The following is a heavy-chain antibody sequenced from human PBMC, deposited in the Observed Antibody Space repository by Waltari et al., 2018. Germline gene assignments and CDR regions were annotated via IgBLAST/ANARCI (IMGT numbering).Heavy chain of an antibody. J-gene: IGHJ4*02. CDR1: GGISSSYA. Sequence: QVQLVQSGAEVEKPGSSVTVSCKASGGISSSYAIRRVRQAPGQGLEWMGRIIPIFGTANYARKFQGRVTITADESTSTAYMELSSLRSEDTAVYYCASLRYSSSWSLDYWGQGTLVTVSS. V-gene: IGHV1-69*15. CDR3: ASLRYSSSWSLDY. CDR2: IIPIFGTA. D-gene: IGHD6-13*01.